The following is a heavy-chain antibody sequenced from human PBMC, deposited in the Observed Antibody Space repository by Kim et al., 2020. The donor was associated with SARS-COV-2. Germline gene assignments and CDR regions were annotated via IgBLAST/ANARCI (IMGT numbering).Heavy chain of an antibody. Sequence: GGSLRLSCAASGFTFSSYSMNWVRQAPGKGLEWVSSISSSSSYIYYADSVKGRFTISRDNAKNSLYLQMNSLRAEDTAVYYCARDPRSFGRERDFDYWGQGTLVTVSS. CDR3: ARDPRSFGRERDFDY. D-gene: IGHD2-15*01. V-gene: IGHV3-21*01. J-gene: IGHJ4*02. CDR1: GFTFSSYS. CDR2: ISSSSSYI.